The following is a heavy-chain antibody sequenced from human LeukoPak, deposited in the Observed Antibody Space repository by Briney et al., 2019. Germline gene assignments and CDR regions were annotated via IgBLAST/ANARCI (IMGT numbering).Heavy chain of an antibody. CDR2: ISGSGGTT. J-gene: IGHJ3*01. Sequence: GGSLRLSCAASGFFFSSYSMNWVRQAPGKGPEWVSFISGSGGTTFYADPVKGRFTISRDNSNNTLYLQMNSLRVGDTAVYYCAKGRTVLNDALDVWGQGTMVTVSS. V-gene: IGHV3-23*01. D-gene: IGHD4-11*01. CDR1: GFFFSSYS. CDR3: AKGRTVLNDALDV.